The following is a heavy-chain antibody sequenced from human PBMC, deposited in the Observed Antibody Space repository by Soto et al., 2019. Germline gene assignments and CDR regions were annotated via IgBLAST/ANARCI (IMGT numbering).Heavy chain of an antibody. CDR1: GFSLRTYAAG. J-gene: IGHJ4*02. CDR2: IYWNDDR. CDR3: ALSRVAAAGLLDS. D-gene: IGHD6-13*01. Sequence: QIALKESGPTLVRPTQTLTMTCTLSGFSLRTYAAGVGWVRQPPGKAPEWLALIYWNDDRRYSPSLKRRLSITTDSSRHQVVLTMTDMDPVDTGTDYCALSRVAAAGLLDSWGQGILVTVSS. V-gene: IGHV2-5*01.